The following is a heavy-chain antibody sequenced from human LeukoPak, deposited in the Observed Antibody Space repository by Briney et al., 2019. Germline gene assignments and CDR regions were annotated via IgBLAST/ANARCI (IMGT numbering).Heavy chain of an antibody. CDR1: GYIFTGYY. J-gene: IGHJ4*02. Sequence: ASVKVSCKASGYIFTGYYMHWVRQAPGQGLEWMGWINPNSGDTNYAQKFHGRVTMTRDTSISTAYMELSRLRSDDTAVYYCARVRYRLAETYIDYWGQGTLVTVSS. CDR2: INPNSGDT. V-gene: IGHV1-2*02. CDR3: ARVRYRLAETYIDY. D-gene: IGHD3-9*01.